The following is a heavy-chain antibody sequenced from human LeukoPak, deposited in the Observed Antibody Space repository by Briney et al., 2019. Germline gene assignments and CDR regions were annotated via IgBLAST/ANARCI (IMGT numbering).Heavy chain of an antibody. CDR1: GGSISSYH. V-gene: IGHV4-4*07. CDR3: ASIAASDMDV. CDR2: MYNTGGT. Sequence: SETLSLTCSVSGGSISSYHWSWIRQPAGKGLEWIARMYNTGGTTYNSSLKSRVTMSVDKSKKQLSLKVTSVTAADTAVYYCASIAASDMDVWGKGTTVTVSS. J-gene: IGHJ6*03. D-gene: IGHD6-13*01.